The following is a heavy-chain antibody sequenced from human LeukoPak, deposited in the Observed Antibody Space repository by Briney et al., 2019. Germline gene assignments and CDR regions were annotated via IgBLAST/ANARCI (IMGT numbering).Heavy chain of an antibody. D-gene: IGHD3-22*01. CDR1: GGSVNIRGYY. V-gene: IGHV4-31*03. J-gene: IGHJ4*02. CDR3: ARDSSGYGMMDY. CDR2: IYYSGSA. Sequence: PSETLSHTCNVSGGSVNIRGYYWSWVRQHPGKGLEWIGYIYYSGSAYYNPSLKSRVTISVDTSKNQFSLKLSSVTAADTAVYYCARDSSGYGMMDYWGQGTPVTVSS.